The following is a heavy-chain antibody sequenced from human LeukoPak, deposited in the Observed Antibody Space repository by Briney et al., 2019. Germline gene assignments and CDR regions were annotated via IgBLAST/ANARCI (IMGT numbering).Heavy chain of an antibody. J-gene: IGHJ4*02. Sequence: GESLRLSCAASGFTFSSYGMSWVRQPPGKGLEWVSAISCSGGSTYYADSVKGGFTISRDNSKNTLYLQMNSLRAEDTAVYYCASRSQWLDPYYFDYWGQGTLVTVSS. CDR2: ISCSGGST. V-gene: IGHV3-23*01. CDR3: ASRSQWLDPYYFDY. D-gene: IGHD6-19*01. CDR1: GFTFSSYG.